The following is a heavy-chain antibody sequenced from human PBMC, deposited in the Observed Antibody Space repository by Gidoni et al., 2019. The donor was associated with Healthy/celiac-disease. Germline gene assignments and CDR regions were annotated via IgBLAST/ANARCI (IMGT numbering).Heavy chain of an antibody. CDR2: IYYSGST. Sequence: QLQLQESGPGLVKPSETLSLTCTVSGGSISSSSYYWGWIRQPPGKGLEWIGSIYYSGSTYYNPSLKSRVTISVDTSKNQFSLKLSSVTAADTAVYYCARQPTQARTTYYYDSSGYYSQYYYYYYMDVWGKGTTVTVSS. D-gene: IGHD3-22*01. CDR3: ARQPTQARTTYYYDSSGYYSQYYYYYYMDV. CDR1: GGSISSSSYY. V-gene: IGHV4-39*01. J-gene: IGHJ6*03.